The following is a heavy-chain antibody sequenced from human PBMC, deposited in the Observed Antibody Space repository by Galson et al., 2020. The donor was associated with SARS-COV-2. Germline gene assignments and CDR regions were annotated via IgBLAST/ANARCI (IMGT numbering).Heavy chain of an antibody. V-gene: IGHV1-24*01. CDR1: GYTLTELS. Sequence: ASVKVSCTVSGYTLTELSMHWVRQAPGKGLEWMGGFDPEDGETIYAQKFQGRVTMTEDTSTDTAYMELSSLRSEDTAVYYCARAYSSSYPNYYYYGMDVWGQGTTVSVSS. D-gene: IGHD6-13*01. J-gene: IGHJ6*02. CDR2: FDPEDGET. CDR3: ARAYSSSYPNYYYYGMDV.